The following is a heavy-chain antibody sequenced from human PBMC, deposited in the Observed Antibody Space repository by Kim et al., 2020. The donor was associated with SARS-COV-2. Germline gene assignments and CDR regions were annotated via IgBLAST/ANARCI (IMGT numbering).Heavy chain of an antibody. V-gene: IGHV5-10-1*01. CDR3: ARHGTRRAAAGPGDAFDI. J-gene: IGHJ3*02. CDR2: IDPSDSYT. Sequence: GESLKISCKGSGYSFTSYWISWVRQMPGKGLEWMGRIDPSDSYTNYSPSFQGHVTISADKSISTAYLQWSSLKASDTAMCYCARHGTRRAAAGPGDAFDIWGQGTMVTVSS. CDR1: GYSFTSYW. D-gene: IGHD6-13*01.